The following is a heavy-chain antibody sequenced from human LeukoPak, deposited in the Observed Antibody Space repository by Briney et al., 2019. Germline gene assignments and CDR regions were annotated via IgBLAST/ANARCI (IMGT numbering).Heavy chain of an antibody. J-gene: IGHJ6*03. Sequence: GASVKVSCKASGYTFTGYYMHWVRQAPGQGLEWMGWINPNSGGTNYAQKFQGRVTMTRDTSISTAYMELSRLRSDDTAVYYCARDVRWHGGQYYYYMDVWGKRTTVNVSS. CDR2: INPNSGGT. CDR1: GYTFTGYY. CDR3: ARDVRWHGGQYYYYMDV. V-gene: IGHV1-2*02. D-gene: IGHD3-10*02.